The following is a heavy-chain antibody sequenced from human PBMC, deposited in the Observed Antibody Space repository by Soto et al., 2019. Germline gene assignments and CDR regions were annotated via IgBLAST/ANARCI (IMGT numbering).Heavy chain of an antibody. CDR3: ARDYYYDSRGFPGAYYYGMDV. J-gene: IGHJ6*02. CDR2: IQNSVSA. V-gene: IGHV4-59*01. D-gene: IGHD3-22*01. Sequence: PSETLSLTCTVSGGSITSYHWSWIRHFPGQGLEWIGHIQNSVSAKYNPSFKSRVTISVDTSKNQVSLKLSSVTAADTAVYYCARDYYYDSRGFPGAYYYGMDVWGQGTTVTVSS. CDR1: GGSITSYH.